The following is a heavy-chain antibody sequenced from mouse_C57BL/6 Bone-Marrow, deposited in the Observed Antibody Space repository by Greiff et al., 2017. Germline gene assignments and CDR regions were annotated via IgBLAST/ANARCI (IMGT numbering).Heavy chain of an antibody. CDR1: GYTFTSYW. CDR3: ARPYYSNYWYCDV. D-gene: IGHD2-5*01. CDR2: IYPGSGST. Sequence: QVQLQQPGAELVKPGASVKMSCKASGYTFTSYWITWVKQRPGQGLVWIGDIYPGSGSTNYNEKFKSKATLTVDTSSSTAYMQRSSLTSEDSAVYYCARPYYSNYWYCDVWGTGTTVTVSS. J-gene: IGHJ1*03. V-gene: IGHV1-55*01.